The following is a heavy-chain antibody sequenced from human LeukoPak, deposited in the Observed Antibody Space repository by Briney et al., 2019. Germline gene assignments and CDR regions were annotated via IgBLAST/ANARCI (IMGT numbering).Heavy chain of an antibody. CDR3: ARDTYSSSPGYYGMDV. CDR1: GFTSSSYA. J-gene: IGHJ6*02. V-gene: IGHV3-30-3*01. Sequence: GGSLRLSGAASGFTSSSYAMHWARQAPGKGLEWVAVISYDGSNKYYADSVKGRFTISRDNSKNTLYLQMNSLRAEDTAVYYCARDTYSSSPGYYGMDVWGQGTTVTVSS. CDR2: ISYDGSNK. D-gene: IGHD6-6*01.